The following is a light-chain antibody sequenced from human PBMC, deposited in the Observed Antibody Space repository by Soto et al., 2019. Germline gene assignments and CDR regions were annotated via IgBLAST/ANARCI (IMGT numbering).Light chain of an antibody. CDR3: MQALQTPLT. J-gene: IGKJ4*01. Sequence: IVMTQSPLSLPVTPGEPASISCRSSQSLLHRNGYNSLDWYLQKPGQSPQLLIYLGSNRASGVPDRFSGSGAGTDFTLKISRVESEDFGVYYCMQALQTPLTFGGGTKVEIK. V-gene: IGKV2-28*01. CDR1: QSLLHRNGYNS. CDR2: LGS.